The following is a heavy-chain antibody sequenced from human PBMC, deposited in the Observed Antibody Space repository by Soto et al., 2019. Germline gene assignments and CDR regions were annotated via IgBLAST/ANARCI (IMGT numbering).Heavy chain of an antibody. CDR1: GFTISSYA. CDR2: ITSTSNTI. V-gene: IGHV3-48*02. CDR3: ATKDTTMVKSHLDY. J-gene: IGHJ4*02. D-gene: IGHD5-18*01. Sequence: EVQLVESGGGLVQPGGSLRLSCVASGFTISSYAMNWVRQAPGKGLEWVSYITSTSNTIYYADSVRGRFTISRDNAKNSLYLQMNSLRDEDTAVYYCATKDTTMVKSHLDYWGQGTLVTVSS.